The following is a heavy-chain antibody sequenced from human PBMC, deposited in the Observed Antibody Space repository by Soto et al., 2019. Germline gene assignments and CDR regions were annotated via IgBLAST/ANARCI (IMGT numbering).Heavy chain of an antibody. CDR2: ISSRSRSI. D-gene: IGHD4-17*01. CDR1: GFTFSSYS. Sequence: EVQLVESGGGLVKPGGSLRLSCAASGFTFSSYSMHWVRQAPGKGLEWVSSISSRSRSIYYADSQKGRFTISRDNTTNSRYLQMNILIAEDTAVDYCARDRGEYESLILYASDLWGQGTLVTVSS. CDR3: ARDRGEYESLILYASDL. J-gene: IGHJ5*02. V-gene: IGHV3-21*01.